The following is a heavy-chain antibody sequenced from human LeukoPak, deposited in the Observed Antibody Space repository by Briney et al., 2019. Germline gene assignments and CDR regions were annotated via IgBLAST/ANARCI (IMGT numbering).Heavy chain of an antibody. Sequence: PGGSLRLSCAASGFTFSSYAMSWVRQAPGKGLEWVSAISGSGGSTYYADSVKGRFTISRDNSKNTLYLQMNSLRAEDTAVYYCAKDGDLIVATIQHLDYWGQGTLVTVSS. D-gene: IGHD5-12*01. CDR3: AKDGDLIVATIQHLDY. CDR1: GFTFSSYA. CDR2: ISGSGGST. J-gene: IGHJ4*02. V-gene: IGHV3-23*01.